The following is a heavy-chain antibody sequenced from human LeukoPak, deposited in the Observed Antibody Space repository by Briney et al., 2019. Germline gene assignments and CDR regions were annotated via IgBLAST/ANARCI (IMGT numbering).Heavy chain of an antibody. CDR3: ARGRSRVFRNYYYYYGMDV. V-gene: IGHV1-8*02. CDR1: GYTFTSYG. CDR2: MNPNSGNT. J-gene: IGHJ6*02. Sequence: GASVKVSCKASGYTFTSYGISWVRQATGQGLEWMGWMNPNSGNTGYAQKFQGRVTMTRNTSISTAYMELSSLRSEDTAVYYCARGRSRVFRNYYYYYGMDVWGQGTTVTVSS. D-gene: IGHD5-24*01.